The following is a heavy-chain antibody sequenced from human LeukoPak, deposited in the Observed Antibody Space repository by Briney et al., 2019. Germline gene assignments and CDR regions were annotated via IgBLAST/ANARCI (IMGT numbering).Heavy chain of an antibody. D-gene: IGHD3-3*01. J-gene: IGHJ5*02. V-gene: IGHV1-46*01. CDR3: ARVRRLTIFGAAGWFDP. CDR2: INPSGGST. CDR1: GYTFTNYY. Sequence: ASVKVSCKASGYTFTNYYMHWVRQAPGQGLEWMGIINPSGGSTSYAQKFQGRVTMTRDTSTSTVYMELSSLRSEDTAVYYCARVRRLTIFGAAGWFDPWGQGTLVTVSP.